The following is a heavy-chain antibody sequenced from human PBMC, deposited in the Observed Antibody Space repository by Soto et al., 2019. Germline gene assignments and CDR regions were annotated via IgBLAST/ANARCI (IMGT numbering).Heavy chain of an antibody. V-gene: IGHV3-64*01. CDR1: GFTFSSYA. CDR3: ARRVVVAATPDDAFDI. Sequence: GGSLRLSCAASGFTFSSYAMHWVRQAPGKGLEYVSAISSNGGSTYYANSVKGRFTISRDNSKNTLYLQMGSLRAEDMAVYYCARRVVVAATPDDAFDIWGQGTMVTVSS. D-gene: IGHD2-15*01. J-gene: IGHJ3*02. CDR2: ISSNGGST.